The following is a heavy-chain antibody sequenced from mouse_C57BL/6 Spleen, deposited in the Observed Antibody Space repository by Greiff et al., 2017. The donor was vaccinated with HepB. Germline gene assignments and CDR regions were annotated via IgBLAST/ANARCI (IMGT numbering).Heavy chain of an antibody. CDR2: IDPSDSET. D-gene: IGHD2-4*01. Sequence: VQLQQSGAELVRPGSSVKLSCKASGYTFTSYWMHWVKQRPIQGLEWIGNIDPSDSETHYNQKFKDKATLTVDKSSSTAYMQLSSLTSEDSAVYYCARQGDYDGFAYWGQGTLVTVSA. CDR1: GYTFTSYW. J-gene: IGHJ3*01. CDR3: ARQGDYDGFAY. V-gene: IGHV1-52*01.